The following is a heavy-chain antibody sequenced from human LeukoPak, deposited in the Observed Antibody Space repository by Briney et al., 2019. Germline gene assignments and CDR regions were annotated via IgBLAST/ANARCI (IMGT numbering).Heavy chain of an antibody. J-gene: IGHJ4*02. CDR3: ARHGMGARGDFDY. V-gene: IGHV4-59*08. CDR1: GGSISSYY. Sequence: SETLSLTCTVSGGSISSYYRSWIRQPPGKGLEWIGYIYYSGSTNYNPSLKSRVTISVDTSKNQFSLKLSSVTAADTAVFYCARHGMGARGDFDYWGQGTLVTVSS. D-gene: IGHD1-26*01. CDR2: IYYSGST.